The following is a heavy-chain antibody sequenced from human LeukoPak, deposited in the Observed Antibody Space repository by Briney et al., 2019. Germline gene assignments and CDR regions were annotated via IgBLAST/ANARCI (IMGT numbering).Heavy chain of an antibody. D-gene: IGHD2-2*01. V-gene: IGHV3-30*02. CDR3: AKEWSPYCSSASCYQNYFQH. J-gene: IGHJ1*01. CDR1: GFTFSIYG. Sequence: GGSLRLSCAASGFTFSIYGMHWVRQAPGKGLEWVALIRYDGLEKYYADYVKGRFTISRDNSENTLFLRMNSLRVEDTAVYYCAKEWSPYCSSASCYQNYFQHWGQGTLVTVSS. CDR2: IRYDGLEK.